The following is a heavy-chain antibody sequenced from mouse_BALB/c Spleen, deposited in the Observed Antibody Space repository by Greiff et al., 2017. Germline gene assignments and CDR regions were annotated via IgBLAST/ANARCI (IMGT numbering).Heavy chain of an antibody. J-gene: IGHJ3*01. Sequence: EVQVVESGPGLVKPSQSLSLTCSVTGYSITSGYYWNWIRQFPGNKLEWMGYISYDGSNNYNPSLKNRISITRDTSKNQFFLKLNSVTTEDTATYYCARASYYDYDVGFAYWGQGTLVTVSA. CDR3: ARASYYDYDVGFAY. V-gene: IGHV3-6*02. CDR1: GYSITSGYY. CDR2: ISYDGSN. D-gene: IGHD2-4*01.